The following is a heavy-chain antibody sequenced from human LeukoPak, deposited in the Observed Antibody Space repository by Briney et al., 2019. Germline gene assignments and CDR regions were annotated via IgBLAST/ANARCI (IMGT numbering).Heavy chain of an antibody. D-gene: IGHD3-22*01. V-gene: IGHV3-23*01. CDR3: AKRHSSGYYYPY. CDR1: GFILSTYS. J-gene: IGHJ4*02. Sequence: QTGGSLRLSCAASGFILSTYSMHWVRQAPGKGLEWVSAISGSGGSTYYADSVKGRFTISRDNSKNTLYLQMNSLRAEDTAVYYCAKRHSSGYYYPYWGQGTLVTVSS. CDR2: ISGSGGST.